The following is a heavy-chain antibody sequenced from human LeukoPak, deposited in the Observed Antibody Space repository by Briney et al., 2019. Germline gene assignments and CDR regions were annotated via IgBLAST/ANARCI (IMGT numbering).Heavy chain of an antibody. Sequence: GGSLRLSCAASGFTFSSYAMSWVRQAPGKGLEWVSAIGGSGGSTYYADSVKGRFTISRDNSKNTLYLQMNSLRAEDTAVYYCAKGGRYFDWLSGDAFDIWGQGTMVTVSS. CDR2: IGGSGGST. D-gene: IGHD3-9*01. CDR1: GFTFSSYA. J-gene: IGHJ3*02. V-gene: IGHV3-23*01. CDR3: AKGGRYFDWLSGDAFDI.